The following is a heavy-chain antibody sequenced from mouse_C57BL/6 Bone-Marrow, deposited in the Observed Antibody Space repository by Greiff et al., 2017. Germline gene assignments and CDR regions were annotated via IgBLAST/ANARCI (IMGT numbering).Heavy chain of an antibody. D-gene: IGHD1-1*01. CDR2: IDPEDGET. V-gene: IGHV14-2*01. J-gene: IGHJ3*01. Sequence: EVKVVESGAELVKPGASVKLSCTASGFNIKDYYMHWVKQRTEQGLEWIGRIDPEDGETKYAPKFQGKATITADTSSNTAYLQLSSLTSEDTAVYYCARGPHYYGSSYWFAYWGQGTLVTVSA. CDR3: ARGPHYYGSSYWFAY. CDR1: GFNIKDYY.